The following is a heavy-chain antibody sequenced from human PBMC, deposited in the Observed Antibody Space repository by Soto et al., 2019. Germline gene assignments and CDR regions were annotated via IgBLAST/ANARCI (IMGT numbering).Heavy chain of an antibody. Sequence: PSETLSLTCTVSGASMSEYFWSWIRQSPGKGLEWIGYIYYLGSTDYNPSLKSRVTISVDTSKRQFSLRPTSVTAADTAVYYCARDGYDGSGSPYPAFWGPGTQVTVSS. D-gene: IGHD3-10*01. J-gene: IGHJ4*02. CDR1: GASMSEYF. CDR3: ARDGYDGSGSPYPAF. V-gene: IGHV4-59*01. CDR2: IYYLGST.